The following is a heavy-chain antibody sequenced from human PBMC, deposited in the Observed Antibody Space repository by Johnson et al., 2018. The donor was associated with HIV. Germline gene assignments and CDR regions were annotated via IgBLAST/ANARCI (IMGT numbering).Heavy chain of an antibody. CDR1: GFTFSNAW. D-gene: IGHD1-7*01. J-gene: IGHJ3*02. Sequence: VQLVESGGGLVKPGGSLRLSCAASGFTFSNAWMSWVRQAPGKGLEWVSRINADGRSTTYADSVKGRFTISRDNAQNTLYRQMNSLRAEDTAVYYCATSLTGTRPFDIWGQGTMVTVSS. CDR2: INADGRST. CDR3: ATSLTGTRPFDI. V-gene: IGHV3-74*02.